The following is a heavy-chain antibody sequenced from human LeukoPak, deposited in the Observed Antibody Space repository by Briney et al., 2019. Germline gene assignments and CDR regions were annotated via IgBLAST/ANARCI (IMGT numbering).Heavy chain of an antibody. CDR1: GASIGGYY. V-gene: IGHV4-59*01. J-gene: IGHJ3*02. CDR3: AIAGRRGPYPEPFALDM. CDR2: MYYSGST. D-gene: IGHD3-10*01. Sequence: SETLSLTSTVSGASIGGYYWTWIRQSAGKGLEWIGYMYYSGSTYYNPSLKSRVTISGDTSKNQFSLKLSSVTAADTAVYYCAIAGRRGPYPEPFALDMCGQRTMVTVSS.